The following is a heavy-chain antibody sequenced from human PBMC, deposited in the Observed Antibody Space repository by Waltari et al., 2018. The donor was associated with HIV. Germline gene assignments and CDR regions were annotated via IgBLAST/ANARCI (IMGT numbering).Heavy chain of an antibody. V-gene: IGHV4-59*01. CDR2: IHYEGGT. D-gene: IGHD5-18*01. Sequence: QVQLQESGPRLVKPSETPSLSCTVSGDSIRNFYWSWIRQPPGKLLEWIGYIHYEGGTNWHPSLKSRVTMSVDTSKKQFSLSLNSVTAADTAIYYCAGGHNFGSRFDYWGQGILVAVSS. CDR1: GDSIRNFY. J-gene: IGHJ4*02. CDR3: AGGHNFGSRFDY.